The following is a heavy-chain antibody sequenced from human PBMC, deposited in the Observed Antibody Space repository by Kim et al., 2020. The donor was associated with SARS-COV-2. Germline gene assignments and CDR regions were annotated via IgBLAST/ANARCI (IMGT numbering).Heavy chain of an antibody. CDR1: GFTFSNAW. Sequence: GGSLRLSCAASGFTFSNAWMSWVRQAPGKGLEWVGRIKSKTDGGTTDYAAPVKGRFTISRDDSKNTLYLQMNSLKTEDTAVYYCTTVLITMVRGVKDYWGQGTLVTVSS. CDR2: IKSKTDGGTT. J-gene: IGHJ4*02. CDR3: TTVLITMVRGVKDY. V-gene: IGHV3-15*01. D-gene: IGHD3-10*01.